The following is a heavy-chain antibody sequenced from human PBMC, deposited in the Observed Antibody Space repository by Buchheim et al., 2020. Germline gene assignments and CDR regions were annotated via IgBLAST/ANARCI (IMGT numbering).Heavy chain of an antibody. CDR3: ARELRYSSGWSWLDP. Sequence: QVQLQESGPGLVKPSQTLSLTCTVSGGSISNGGYYWSWIRQHPGKGLEWIGDIYNSGSTYYNPSLKSRVSMSLDTSKNQFSLTLTSVTVADTAVYYCARELRYSSGWSWLDPWGQGTL. V-gene: IGHV4-31*03. CDR2: IYNSGST. J-gene: IGHJ5*02. CDR1: GGSISNGGYY. D-gene: IGHD6-19*01.